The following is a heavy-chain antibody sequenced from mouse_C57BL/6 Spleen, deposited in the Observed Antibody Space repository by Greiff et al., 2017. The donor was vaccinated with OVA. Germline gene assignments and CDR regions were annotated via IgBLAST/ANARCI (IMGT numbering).Heavy chain of an antibody. CDR2: ISSGGDYI. D-gene: IGHD2-4*01. V-gene: IGHV5-9-1*02. CDR3: TREGYDYGYYFDY. Sequence: EVMLVESGEGLVEPGGSLKLSCAASGFTFSSYAMSWVRQTPEKRLEWVAYISSGGDYIYYADTVKGRFTISRDNARNTLYLQMSSLKSEDTAMYYCTREGYDYGYYFDYWGQGTTLTVSS. CDR1: GFTFSSYA. J-gene: IGHJ2*01.